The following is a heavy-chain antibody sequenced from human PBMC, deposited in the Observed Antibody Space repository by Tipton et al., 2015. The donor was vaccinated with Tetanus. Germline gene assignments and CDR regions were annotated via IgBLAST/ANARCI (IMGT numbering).Heavy chain of an antibody. CDR1: GYTFTSYG. D-gene: IGHD3-22*01. CDR2: ISAYNGNT. V-gene: IGHV1-18*01. J-gene: IGHJ4*02. Sequence: QVQLVQSGAEVKKPGASVKVSCKASGYTFTSYGISWVRQAPGQWLEWMGWISAYNGNTNYAQKLQGRVTMTTDTSTSTAYMGLRSLRSDDTAVYYCARDVRGGYYYDSSGSGFDYWGQGTLVTVSS. CDR3: ARDVRGGYYYDSSGSGFDY.